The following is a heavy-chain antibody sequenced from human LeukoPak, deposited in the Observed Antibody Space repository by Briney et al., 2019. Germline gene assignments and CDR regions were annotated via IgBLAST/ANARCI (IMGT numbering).Heavy chain of an antibody. D-gene: IGHD2-2*01. CDR3: ATGGYCSSTSCYHFFDC. CDR1: GYSFTSYW. J-gene: IGHJ4*02. V-gene: IGHV5-51*01. Sequence: GESLKISCKGSGYSFTSYWIGWVRQMSGKGLEWMGIIYPGDSDTRYSPSFQGQVTISADKSISTAYRQWSSLKASDTAMYYGATGGYCSSTSCYHFFDCWGQGTLVTVSS. CDR2: IYPGDSDT.